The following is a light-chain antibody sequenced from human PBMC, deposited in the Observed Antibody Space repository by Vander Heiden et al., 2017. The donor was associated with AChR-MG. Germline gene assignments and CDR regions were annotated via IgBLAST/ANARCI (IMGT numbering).Light chain of an antibody. CDR3: QRYGSSPMYT. V-gene: IGKV3-20*01. J-gene: IGKJ2*01. Sequence: TVLSQWPGSLSSSPRQPATLSCRASQSVSGNYLAWYQQKPGQAPRLLIYGASSRATGIPDRFSGSGSGTDFTLTISRLEPEDFTVDYCQRYGSSPMYTFGQGTKLEIK. CDR1: QSVSGNY. CDR2: GAS.